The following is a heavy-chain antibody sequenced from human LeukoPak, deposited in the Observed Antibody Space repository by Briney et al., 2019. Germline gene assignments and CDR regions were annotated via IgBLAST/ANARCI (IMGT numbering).Heavy chain of an antibody. CDR3: ARHRQGRLPYGGNSGYYYYMDV. Sequence: PSETLSLTCTVSGGSISSSSYYWGWIRQPPGKGPEWIGSIYYSGSTYYNPSLKSRVTISVDTSKNQFSLKLSSVTAADTAVYYCARHRQGRLPYGGNSGYYYYMDVWGKGTTVTVSS. CDR1: GGSISSSSYY. D-gene: IGHD4-23*01. J-gene: IGHJ6*03. CDR2: IYYSGST. V-gene: IGHV4-39*01.